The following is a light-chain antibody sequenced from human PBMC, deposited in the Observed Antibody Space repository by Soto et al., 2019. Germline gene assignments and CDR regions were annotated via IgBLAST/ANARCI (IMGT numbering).Light chain of an antibody. CDR1: QSVSSSY. V-gene: IGKV3-20*01. CDR2: SGS. CDR3: QQYGSSLYT. J-gene: IGKJ2*01. Sequence: EIVLTQSPGTLSLSPGETATLSCRASQSVSSSYLAWYQQKPGQAPRRLIYSGSNRGTGIPDRFSVSGSGTDFTLTITRLEPEDFAVYYCQQYGSSLYTFGQGTKVEIK.